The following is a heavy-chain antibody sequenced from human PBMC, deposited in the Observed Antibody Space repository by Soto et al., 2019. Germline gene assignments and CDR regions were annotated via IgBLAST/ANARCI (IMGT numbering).Heavy chain of an antibody. J-gene: IGHJ6*02. CDR1: GFTFSSYS. CDR2: ISSSSGYI. V-gene: IGHV3-21*01. CDR3: ARVVWSGYYSKHYYYGMDV. D-gene: IGHD3-3*01. Sequence: EVXVVXSXGGLVKPGGSLRXSCAASGFTFSSYSINWVRQAPGRGLEWVSXISSSSGYIYYADSVKGRFTISXXXXXXXXXXXXXXXXXXXXXXYYCARVVWSGYYSKHYYYGMDVWGQGTTVTVSS.